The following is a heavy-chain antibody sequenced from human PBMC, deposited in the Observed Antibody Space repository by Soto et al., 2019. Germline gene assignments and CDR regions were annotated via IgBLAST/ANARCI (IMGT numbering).Heavy chain of an antibody. Sequence: EVQLVESGGGLVQPGGSLRLSCAASGFSFTSYWMHWVRQAPGKGLVWVSRINTDGSSTSYADSVKGRFTISRDNAKNTLFLQMSSLRAEDTAIYYCAKRELNSTGLFHWGQGTLVSVSS. D-gene: IGHD1-26*01. CDR2: INTDGSST. J-gene: IGHJ4*02. V-gene: IGHV3-74*01. CDR3: AKRELNSTGLFH. CDR1: GFSFTSYW.